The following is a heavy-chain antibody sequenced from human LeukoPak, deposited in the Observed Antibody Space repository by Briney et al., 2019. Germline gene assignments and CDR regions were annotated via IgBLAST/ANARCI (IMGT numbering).Heavy chain of an antibody. CDR1: GGSFSGYY. D-gene: IGHD1/OR15-1a*01. CDR2: INHSGDT. Sequence: SETLSLTCAVYGGSFSGYYWNWIRQPPGKGLEWIGEINHSGDTSYNPSLRSRVTLSVDSSKNQFSLKVTSVTAADTDVYYCARGPGTVGLSPWGQGTLVTVSS. J-gene: IGHJ5*02. V-gene: IGHV4-34*01. CDR3: ARGPGTVGLSP.